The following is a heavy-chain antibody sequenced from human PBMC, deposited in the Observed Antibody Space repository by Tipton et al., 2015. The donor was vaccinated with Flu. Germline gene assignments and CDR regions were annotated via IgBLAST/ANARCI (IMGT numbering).Heavy chain of an antibody. CDR1: GGSFSAYY. J-gene: IGHJ4*02. CDR3: ALTTTAHREFES. D-gene: IGHD1-1*01. CDR2: INHSGTT. Sequence: TLSLTCAVYGGSFSAYYWSWIRQPPGKGLEWVGEINHSGTTNYNPSLTSRVTVSADTSKKQFSLKLTSGTAADTAVYYCALTTTAHREFESWGQGTLVTVSS. V-gene: IGHV4-34*01.